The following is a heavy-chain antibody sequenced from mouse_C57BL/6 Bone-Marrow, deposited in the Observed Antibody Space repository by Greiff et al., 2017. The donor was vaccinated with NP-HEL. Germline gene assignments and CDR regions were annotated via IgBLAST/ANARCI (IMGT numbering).Heavy chain of an antibody. Sequence: LVESGAELVRPGASVTLSCKASGYTFTDYEMHWVKQTPVHGLEWIGAIDPETGGTAYNQKFKGKAILTAEKSSSTAYMELRSLTSEDSAVYYCTPITTVVATGTRAMDYWGQGTSVTVSS. CDR3: TPITTVVATGTRAMDY. J-gene: IGHJ4*01. D-gene: IGHD1-1*01. CDR2: IDPETGGT. CDR1: GYTFTDYE. V-gene: IGHV1-15*01.